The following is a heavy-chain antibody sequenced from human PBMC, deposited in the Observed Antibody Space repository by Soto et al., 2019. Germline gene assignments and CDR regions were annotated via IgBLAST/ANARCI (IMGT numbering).Heavy chain of an antibody. CDR3: ARDSGYYYRSDAFDK. J-gene: IGHJ3*02. CDR1: GYTFTASY. CDR2: IDPSGGST. V-gene: IGHV1-46*01. Sequence: QVQLVQSGAEVKKPGASAKVSCKASGYTFTASYMHWVRQAPGQGLEWMGIIDPSGGSTSYSQKFQGRGTMTRDSSTSTVYMELNSLRSEDTAVFYCARDSGYYYRSDAFDKWGQGTMVTVSS. D-gene: IGHD1-26*01.